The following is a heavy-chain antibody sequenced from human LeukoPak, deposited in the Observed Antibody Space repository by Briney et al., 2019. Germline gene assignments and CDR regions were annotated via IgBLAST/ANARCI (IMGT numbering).Heavy chain of an antibody. D-gene: IGHD3-22*01. CDR1: GFTFSIYA. V-gene: IGHV3-23*01. Sequence: GGSLRLSCAASGFTFSIYAMSRVRQAPGKGLEWVSAISGSGGTAYYADSVKGRFTISRDNSKNTLYLQMNSLRAEDTAVYYCAKKGYYDGSGYYMYYFDHWGQGTLVTVYS. CDR3: AKKGYYDGSGYYMYYFDH. J-gene: IGHJ4*02. CDR2: ISGSGGTA.